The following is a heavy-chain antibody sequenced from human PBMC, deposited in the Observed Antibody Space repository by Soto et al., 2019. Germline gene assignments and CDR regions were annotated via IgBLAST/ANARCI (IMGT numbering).Heavy chain of an antibody. CDR2: ISYDGSNK. J-gene: IGHJ6*02. Sequence: GGSLRLSCAASGFTFSSYAMHWVRQAPGKGLEWVAVISYDGSNKYYADSVKGRFTISRDNSKNTLYLQMNSLRAEDTAVYYCARDKWDYSSSSGYYYGKDVWGQGTTVTVSS. D-gene: IGHD6-6*01. V-gene: IGHV3-30-3*01. CDR1: GFTFSSYA. CDR3: ARDKWDYSSSSGYYYGKDV.